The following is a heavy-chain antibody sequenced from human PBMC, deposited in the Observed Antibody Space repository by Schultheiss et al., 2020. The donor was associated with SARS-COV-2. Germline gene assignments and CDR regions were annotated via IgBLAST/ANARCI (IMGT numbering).Heavy chain of an antibody. CDR3: ARVHGGYYYYYGMDV. CDR1: GASISPYY. V-gene: IGHV4-59*01. D-gene: IGHD3-16*01. J-gene: IGHJ6*02. Sequence: SETLSLTCTVSGASISPYYWSWLRQPPGKGLEWIVYIYYSGSTNYNPSLKSRVTISVDTSKNQFSLKLSSVTAADTAVYYCARVHGGYYYYYGMDVWGQGTTVTVSS. CDR2: IYYSGST.